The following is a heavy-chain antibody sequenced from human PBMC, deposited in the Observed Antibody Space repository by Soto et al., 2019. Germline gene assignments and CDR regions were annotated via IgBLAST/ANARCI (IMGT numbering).Heavy chain of an antibody. D-gene: IGHD5-12*01. CDR1: GGTFNNYP. V-gene: IGHV1-69*13. Sequence: SVKVSFKASGGTFNNYPITWLRQAPGEGLEWMGGSIPIFGTANYAQKFQGRVTISVDESTSTAYMELSSLRSEDTAVYYCARGRGYSGDDHYYYFDMDVWGQGTTVTVSS. J-gene: IGHJ6*02. CDR3: ARGRGYSGDDHYYYFDMDV. CDR2: SIPIFGTA.